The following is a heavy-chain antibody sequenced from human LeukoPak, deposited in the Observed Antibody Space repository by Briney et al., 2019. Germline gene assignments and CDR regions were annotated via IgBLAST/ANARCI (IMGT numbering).Heavy chain of an antibody. J-gene: IGHJ3*02. CDR1: GYTFTIYG. CDR3: ARDPTSAVLIAVAPFDAFDI. Sequence: GASVNVSCKSSGYTFTIYGISWVRQAPGQGLEWMGGISAYKGNTNYAQKLQGRVTMTTNTSTSTAYMELRSLRSDDTAVYYCARDPTSAVLIAVAPFDAFDIWGQGTMVTVSS. CDR2: ISAYKGNT. D-gene: IGHD6-19*01. V-gene: IGHV1-18*01.